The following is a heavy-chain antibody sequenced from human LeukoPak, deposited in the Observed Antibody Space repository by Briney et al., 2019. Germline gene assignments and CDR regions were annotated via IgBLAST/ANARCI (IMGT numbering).Heavy chain of an antibody. J-gene: IGHJ4*02. D-gene: IGHD6-19*01. CDR2: IKSKIDGGTT. V-gene: IGHV3-15*01. Sequence: GGSLRLSCAASGFTFSNVWMSWVRQAPGKGLEWVGRIKSKIDGGTTDYAAPVKGRFTISRDDSKDTLYLQMNSLKTEDTAAYYCSTEMRSVALFDYWGQGNLVTVSS. CDR1: GFTFSNVW. CDR3: STEMRSVALFDY.